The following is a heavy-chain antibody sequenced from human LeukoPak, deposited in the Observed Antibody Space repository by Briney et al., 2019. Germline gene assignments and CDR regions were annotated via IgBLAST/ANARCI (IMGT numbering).Heavy chain of an antibody. CDR1: GYSISSGYY. Sequence: PSETLSLTCTVSGYSISSGYYWGWIRQPPGKGLEWIGSIYHSGSTYYNPSLKSRVTMSVDTSKNQFSLNLSSVTPADTAVYYCARGIYSSGWYWLDPWGQGILVTVSS. CDR2: IYHSGST. V-gene: IGHV4-38-2*02. D-gene: IGHD6-19*01. J-gene: IGHJ5*02. CDR3: ARGIYSSGWYWLDP.